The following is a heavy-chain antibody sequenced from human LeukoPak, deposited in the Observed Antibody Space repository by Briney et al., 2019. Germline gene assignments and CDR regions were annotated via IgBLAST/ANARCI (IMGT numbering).Heavy chain of an antibody. Sequence: SVKVSCKASGYTFTSYGISWVRQAPGQGLEWMGRIIPILGIANYAQKFQGRVTITADKSTSTAYMELSSLRSEDTAVYYCAREERKDDSSGYYYSPHDYWGQGTLVTVSS. CDR1: GYTFTSYG. CDR3: AREERKDDSSGYYYSPHDY. V-gene: IGHV1-69*04. J-gene: IGHJ4*02. D-gene: IGHD3-22*01. CDR2: IIPILGIA.